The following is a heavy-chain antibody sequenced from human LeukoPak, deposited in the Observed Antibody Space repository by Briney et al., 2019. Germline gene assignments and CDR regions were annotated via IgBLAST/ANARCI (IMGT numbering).Heavy chain of an antibody. D-gene: IGHD3-16*01. CDR2: IYYSGST. V-gene: IGHV4-59*11. CDR1: GGSISSHY. CDR3: ARVWRPYYYYYYMDV. J-gene: IGHJ6*03. Sequence: SETLSLTCTVSGGSISSHYWSWIRRPPGKGLEWIGYIYYSGSTNYNPSLKSRVTISVDTSKNQFSLKLSSVTAADTAVYYCARVWRPYYYYYYMDVWGKGTTVTVSS.